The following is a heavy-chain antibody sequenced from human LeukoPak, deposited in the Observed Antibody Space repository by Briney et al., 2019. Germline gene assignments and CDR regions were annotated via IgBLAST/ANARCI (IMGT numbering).Heavy chain of an antibody. CDR3: ARVITMVRGAPLYYFDY. CDR2: IYPGDSDT. CDR1: GYSFTSYW. V-gene: IGHV5-51*01. D-gene: IGHD3-10*01. Sequence: GESLKISCKGSGYSFTSYWIGWVRQMPGKGLEWMGIIYPGDSDTGYSPSFQGQVTISADKSISTAYLQWSSLKASDTAMYYCARVITMVRGAPLYYFDYWGQGTLVTVSS. J-gene: IGHJ4*02.